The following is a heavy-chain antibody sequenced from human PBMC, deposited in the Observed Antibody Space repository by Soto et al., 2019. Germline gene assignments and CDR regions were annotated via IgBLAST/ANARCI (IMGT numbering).Heavy chain of an antibody. V-gene: IGHV4-4*07. CDR2: IFSSGST. D-gene: IGHD2-21*02. CDR1: GGSITYYS. CDR3: ARDPGGLVTADNLFDT. Sequence: SETLPLSCTVSGGSITYYSWVWIRQPAGKGLEWIGRIFSSGSTSYITSLRGRITISLYTYKNQFSLKLSSATATDSAVYFCARDPGGLVTADNLFDTGGQGIVV. J-gene: IGHJ5*02.